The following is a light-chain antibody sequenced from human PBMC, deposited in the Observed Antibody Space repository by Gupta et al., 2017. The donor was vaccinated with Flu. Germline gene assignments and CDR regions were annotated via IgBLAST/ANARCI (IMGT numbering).Light chain of an antibody. CDR3: QQSFSTPFS. J-gene: IGKJ3*01. CDR1: QNIRNY. CDR2: TTS. V-gene: IGKV1-39*01. Sequence: DRVTITCRASQNIRNYLNWYQQKPGKAPKLLIYTTSTLQSGVPSRFSGSGSGRDFTLTITSLKYDDFATYYCQQSFSTPFSFGPGTTV.